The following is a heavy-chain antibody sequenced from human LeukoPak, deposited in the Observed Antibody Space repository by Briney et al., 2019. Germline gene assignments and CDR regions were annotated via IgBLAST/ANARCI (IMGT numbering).Heavy chain of an antibody. Sequence: PSETLSLTCTVSGGSISSYYWSWIRQPPGKGLEWIGYIYYSGSTNYNPSLKSRVTISVDTSKNQFSLKLSSVTAADTAVYYCAAAGRGFEFDYWGQGTLVTVSS. J-gene: IGHJ4*02. CDR2: IYYSGST. V-gene: IGHV4-59*08. CDR1: GGSISSYY. CDR3: AAAGRGFEFDY.